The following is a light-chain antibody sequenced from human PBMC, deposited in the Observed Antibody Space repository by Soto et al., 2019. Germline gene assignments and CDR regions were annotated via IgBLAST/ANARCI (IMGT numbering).Light chain of an antibody. Sequence: EIVLTQSPGTLSLSPGERATLSCRASQTVSSNYLAWYQHKPGQPPRLLIYGASGRATGIPDTFSGSGSGTDFTLTISRLEPEDYAVYYCQQYGSSPLSFGGGTKVEIK. J-gene: IGKJ4*01. CDR2: GAS. CDR1: QTVSSNY. CDR3: QQYGSSPLS. V-gene: IGKV3-20*01.